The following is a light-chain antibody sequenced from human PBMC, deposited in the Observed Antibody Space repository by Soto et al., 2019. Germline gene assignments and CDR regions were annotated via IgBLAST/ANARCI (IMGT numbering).Light chain of an antibody. V-gene: IGKV3-11*01. CDR1: QSIRNF. CDR3: HQRSNWPPFT. J-gene: IGKJ4*01. Sequence: EIVLTQSPATLSLSPGERATLSCRAIQSIRNFLAWYQQKPGQAPRLLIYDASKRATDIPDRFIGSGSGTDFTLTINSLEPEDFAVYYCHQRSNWPPFTFGGGTKVEI. CDR2: DAS.